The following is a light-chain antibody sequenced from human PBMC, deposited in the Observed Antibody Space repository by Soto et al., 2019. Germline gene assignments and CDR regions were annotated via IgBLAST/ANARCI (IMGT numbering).Light chain of an antibody. CDR2: DAS. J-gene: IGKJ5*01. CDR3: QQRHNWPIT. Sequence: EIVMTQSPNTLSLSPGERATLSCRASQSVSSDYLVWYQQKPGQAPRLLIYDASNRATGIPARFSGSGSGTDFTLTISSPEPADLGVYYCQQRHNWPITFGQGTRLEIK. CDR1: QSVSSDY. V-gene: IGKV3D-20*02.